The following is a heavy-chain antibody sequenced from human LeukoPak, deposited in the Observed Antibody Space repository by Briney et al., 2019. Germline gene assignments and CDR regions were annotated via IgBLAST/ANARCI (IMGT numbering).Heavy chain of an antibody. Sequence: GESLKISCKGSGYSFTSYWIGWVRQMPGKGLEWMGIIYPGDSDTRYSPSFQGQVTISADKSISTAYLQWSSLKASDTAMYYCARGGFNIVATKDAFDIWGQGTMVTVSS. V-gene: IGHV5-51*01. J-gene: IGHJ3*02. CDR1: GYSFTSYW. D-gene: IGHD5-12*01. CDR2: IYPGDSDT. CDR3: ARGGFNIVATKDAFDI.